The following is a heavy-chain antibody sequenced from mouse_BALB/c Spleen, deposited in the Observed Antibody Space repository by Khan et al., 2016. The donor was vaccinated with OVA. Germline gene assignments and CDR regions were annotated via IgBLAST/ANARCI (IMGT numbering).Heavy chain of an antibody. D-gene: IGHD2-2*01. V-gene: IGHV2-3*01. CDR2: ILRVGRT. J-gene: IGHJ3*01. Sequence: QVQLKQSGPGLVAPSQSLSITCTVSGFSLTSYGFCWVRQPSGKGLEWWGVILRVGRTTYHFALLSRLCSSKDNSNSKVFLRLNGLQRDDRVTYYCAIIYNGYDWCAYWGQGTLVTVTA. CDR1: GFSLTSYG. CDR3: AIIYNGYDWCAY.